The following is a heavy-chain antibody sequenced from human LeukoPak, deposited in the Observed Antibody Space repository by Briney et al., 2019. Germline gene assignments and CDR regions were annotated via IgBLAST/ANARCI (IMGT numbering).Heavy chain of an antibody. J-gene: IGHJ1*01. CDR2: ISSSIRSSSNYI. CDR3: ARGGTYYDGSGYYYEYFQH. V-gene: IGHV3-21*01. Sequence: ETLSLTCTVSGGSISSYYWSWIRQPPGKGLEWVSSISSSIRSSSNYIYYAESVKGRFTISRDNAKNSLYLQMNSLRAEDTAVYYCARGGTYYDGSGYYYEYFQHWGQGTLVTVSS. CDR1: GGSISSYY. D-gene: IGHD3-22*01.